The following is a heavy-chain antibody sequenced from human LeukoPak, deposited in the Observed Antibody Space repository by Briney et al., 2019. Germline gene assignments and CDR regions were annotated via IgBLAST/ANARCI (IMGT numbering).Heavy chain of an antibody. D-gene: IGHD6-19*01. V-gene: IGHV3-23*01. J-gene: IGHJ3*02. CDR2: ISARGGTT. Sequence: GGSLRLSCAVSGFNVRTNYMSWVRQAPGKGLEWVSAISARGGTTYYADSVKGRFTISRDNSKNTLYLQMNSLGAEDTAVYYCAKEVAIPVAVDAFERWGQGTLVTVSS. CDR3: AKEVAIPVAVDAFER. CDR1: GFNVRTNY.